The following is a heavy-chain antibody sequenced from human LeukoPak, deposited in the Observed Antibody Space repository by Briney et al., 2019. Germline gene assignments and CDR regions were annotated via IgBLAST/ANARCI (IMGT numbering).Heavy chain of an antibody. CDR3: ARGGYSSGWYYFDY. CDR2: IYTSGST. V-gene: IGHV4-4*07. Sequence: SETLSLTCTVSGGSISSYYWSWIRQPAGEGLEWIGRIYTSGSTNYNPSLKSRVTMSVDTSKNQFSLKLSSVTAADTAVYYCARGGYSSGWYYFDYWGQGTLVTVSS. CDR1: GGSISSYY. J-gene: IGHJ4*02. D-gene: IGHD6-19*01.